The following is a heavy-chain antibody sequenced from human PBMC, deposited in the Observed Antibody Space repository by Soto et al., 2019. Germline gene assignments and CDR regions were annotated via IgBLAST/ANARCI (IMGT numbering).Heavy chain of an antibody. CDR2: IYYSGST. CDR3: ARTSYDSSGTAADP. J-gene: IGHJ5*02. CDR1: GGYGSSNSYS. Sequence: SVTMCLSCGVDGGYGSSNSYSWGWISQSPGKGLEWIGNIYYSGSTYYNPSLKSRVTISVDTSKNQFSLKLSSVTAADTAVYYCARTSYDSSGTAADPWGQGTLVTGLL. V-gene: IGHV4-39*07. D-gene: IGHD3-22*01.